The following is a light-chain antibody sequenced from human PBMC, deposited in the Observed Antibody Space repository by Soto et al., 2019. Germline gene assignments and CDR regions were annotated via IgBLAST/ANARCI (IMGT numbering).Light chain of an antibody. Sequence: QSVLTQPPSVSGAPGQRVTITWTESSSNIGAGYDVHWYQQLPGTAPKLLIYGNSNRPSGVPDRFSGSKSGTSASLAITGLQAEDEADYYCQSYDSSLSGVFGGGTQLTVL. CDR3: QSYDSSLSGV. J-gene: IGLJ3*02. CDR2: GNS. CDR1: SSNIGAGYD. V-gene: IGLV1-40*01.